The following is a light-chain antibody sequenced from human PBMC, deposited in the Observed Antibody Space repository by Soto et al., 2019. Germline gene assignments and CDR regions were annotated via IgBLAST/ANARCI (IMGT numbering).Light chain of an antibody. J-gene: IGKJ2*01. Sequence: EIVMTQSPGTLSVSPGERVTLSCRASQSISRNLAWYQQRPGRAPRLLIYGVCTRATGIPARFSGSGSEREFPLTISSLQSEDFAVYYCQQYDNWPPYTFGQGTKLEIK. CDR1: QSISRN. CDR3: QQYDNWPPYT. CDR2: GVC. V-gene: IGKV3-15*01.